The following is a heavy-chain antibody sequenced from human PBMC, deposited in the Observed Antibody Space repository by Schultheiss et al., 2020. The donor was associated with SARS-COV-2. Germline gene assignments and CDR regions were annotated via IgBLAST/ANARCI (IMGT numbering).Heavy chain of an antibody. Sequence: SQTLSLTCTVSGGSIISYYWSWIRQPPGKGLEWIGYIYYSGSTNYNPSLKSRVTISVDTSKNQFSLKLSSVTAADTAVYYCARVYGDYGGNGPDYWGQGTLVTVSS. J-gene: IGHJ4*02. CDR2: IYYSGST. CDR3: ARVYGDYGGNGPDY. D-gene: IGHD4-23*01. V-gene: IGHV4-59*01. CDR1: GGSIISYY.